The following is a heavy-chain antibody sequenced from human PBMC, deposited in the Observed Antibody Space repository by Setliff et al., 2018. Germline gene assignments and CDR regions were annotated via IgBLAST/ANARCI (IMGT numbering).Heavy chain of an antibody. V-gene: IGHV4-39*07. Sequence: SETLSLTCTVSGGSISSSDFYWGWIRQPPGKGLEWIGSIYYSGTTYYNPSLKSRVTISVDTSKNQFSLNLTSVTAADTAVYYCARASSGWYSAYYYYMDVWGKGTTVTVSS. J-gene: IGHJ6*03. CDR2: IYYSGTT. D-gene: IGHD6-19*01. CDR3: ARASSGWYSAYYYYMDV. CDR1: GGSISSSDFY.